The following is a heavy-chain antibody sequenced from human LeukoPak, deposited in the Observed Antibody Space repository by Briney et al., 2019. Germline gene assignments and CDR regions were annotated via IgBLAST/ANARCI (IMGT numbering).Heavy chain of an antibody. Sequence: SETLPLTLTFSGDSNITRRYYWLWIRHPPEKALECIGSISYSGRAYYNPSLKSRVTISVDTSKNQFSLKLSSVTAADTAVYYCARYPVTKSAFDIWGQGTMVTVSS. D-gene: IGHD4-17*01. CDR2: ISYSGRA. CDR1: GDSNITRRYY. CDR3: ARYPVTKSAFDI. J-gene: IGHJ3*02. V-gene: IGHV4-39*01.